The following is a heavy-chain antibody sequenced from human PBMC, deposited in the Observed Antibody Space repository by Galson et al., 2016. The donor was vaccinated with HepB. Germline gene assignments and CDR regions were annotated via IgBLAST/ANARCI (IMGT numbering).Heavy chain of an antibody. CDR3: AKGRGSGITAAVGNF. J-gene: IGHJ4*02. Sequence: SLRLSCAASGFTFDDYAMHWVRQAPGKGLEWVSAIGWNSGYKAYVDSVKGRFTISRDNAKNSLYLQMTSLSAEDTALYYCAKGRGSGITAAVGNFWGQGTLVTVSS. D-gene: IGHD6-13*01. CDR1: GFTFDDYA. V-gene: IGHV3-9*01. CDR2: IGWNSGYK.